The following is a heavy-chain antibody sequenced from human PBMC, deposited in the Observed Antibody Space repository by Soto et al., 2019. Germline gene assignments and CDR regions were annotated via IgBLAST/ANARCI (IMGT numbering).Heavy chain of an antibody. CDR2: IYYSGST. V-gene: IGHV4-59*08. J-gene: IGHJ4*02. CDR1: GPSISRYY. D-gene: IGHD1-7*01. CDR3: ARHLSENFYFDY. Sequence: SETLSLTCTVSGPSISRYYWSWIRQPPGKGLEWTGYIYYSGSTNYNPSLKSRVTISVDTSKNQFSLKLNSVTAADTAVYYCARHLSENFYFDYWGQGTLVTVSS.